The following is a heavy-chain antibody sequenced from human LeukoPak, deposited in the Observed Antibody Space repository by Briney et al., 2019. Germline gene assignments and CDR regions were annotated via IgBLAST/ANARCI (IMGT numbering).Heavy chain of an antibody. Sequence: ASVEVSCKASGGTFSSYAISWVRQAPGQGLEWMGGIIPIFGTANYAQKFQGRVTITAGESTSTAYMELSSLRSEDTAVYYCASQEETHAWGQGTLVTVSS. CDR3: ASQEETHA. CDR1: GGTFSSYA. J-gene: IGHJ5*02. CDR2: IIPIFGTA. V-gene: IGHV1-69*13.